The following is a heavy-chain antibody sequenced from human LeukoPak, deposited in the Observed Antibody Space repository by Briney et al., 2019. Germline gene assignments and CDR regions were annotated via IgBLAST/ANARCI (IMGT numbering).Heavy chain of an antibody. V-gene: IGHV4-39*07. CDR2: IYYSGSP. Sequence: SETLSLTCTVSGGSISNNNYYWAWIRQPPGKGLECIGSIYYSGSPSYNPSLKSRVTISVDTSKNQFSLKLSSVTAADTAVYYCARGGTYCSGGSCYSAHFDYWGQGTLVTVSS. J-gene: IGHJ4*02. CDR1: GGSISNNNYY. D-gene: IGHD2-15*01. CDR3: ARGGTYCSGGSCYSAHFDY.